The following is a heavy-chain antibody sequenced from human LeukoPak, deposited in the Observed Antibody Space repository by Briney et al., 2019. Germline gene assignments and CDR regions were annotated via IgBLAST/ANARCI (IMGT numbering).Heavy chain of an antibody. V-gene: IGHV3-7*01. CDR1: GFTFSSYW. D-gene: IGHD6-6*01. Sequence: GGSLRLSCAASGFTFSSYWMSLVRQAPGKGLEWVANIKQDGSEKYYVDSVKGRFTISRDNAKNSLYLQMNSLRAEDTAVYCCASWSYSSSSGIHGFDYWGQGTLVTVSS. J-gene: IGHJ4*02. CDR2: IKQDGSEK. CDR3: ASWSYSSSSGIHGFDY.